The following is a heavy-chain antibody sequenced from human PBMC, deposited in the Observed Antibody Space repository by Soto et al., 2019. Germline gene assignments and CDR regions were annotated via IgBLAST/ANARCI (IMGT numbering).Heavy chain of an antibody. D-gene: IGHD2-21*02. Sequence: SVKVSCKASGGTFSSYAISWVRQAPGQGLEWMGGIIPIFGTANYAQKFQGRVTITADESTSTAYMELSSLRSEDTAVYYCASQYCGGDCYVDFWGQGTLVTVSS. CDR1: GGTFSSYA. J-gene: IGHJ4*02. CDR2: IIPIFGTA. CDR3: ASQYCGGDCYVDF. V-gene: IGHV1-69*13.